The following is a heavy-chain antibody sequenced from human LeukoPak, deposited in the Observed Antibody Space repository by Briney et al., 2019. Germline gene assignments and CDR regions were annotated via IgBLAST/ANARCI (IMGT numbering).Heavy chain of an antibody. D-gene: IGHD1-1*01. CDR1: GFNFREAL. Sequence: GGAPRLSRSGSGFNFREALVGWVRQAPGKGLELVGRNKGKTDGGIAEYAAPTKGRFTISTAESKDTVYLHLTGLKIADTGVYYCATDEGTRTTGFDIWGQGTLVTVSS. V-gene: IGHV3-15*01. CDR3: ATDEGTRTTGFDI. CDR2: NKGKTDGGIA. J-gene: IGHJ4*02.